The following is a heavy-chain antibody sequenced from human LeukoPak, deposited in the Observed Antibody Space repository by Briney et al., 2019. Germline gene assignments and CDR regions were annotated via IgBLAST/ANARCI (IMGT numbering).Heavy chain of an antibody. D-gene: IGHD5-12*01. V-gene: IGHV4-34*01. CDR2: INHSGST. J-gene: IGHJ4*02. Sequence: PSETLSLTCAVYGGSFSGYYWSWIRQPPGKGLEWIGEINHSGSTNYNPSLKSRVTISVDTSKSQFSLKLSSVTAADTAAYYCARVQKSRKSVASAVDCWGQGTVVIVSS. CDR1: GGSFSGYY. CDR3: ARVQKSRKSVASAVDC.